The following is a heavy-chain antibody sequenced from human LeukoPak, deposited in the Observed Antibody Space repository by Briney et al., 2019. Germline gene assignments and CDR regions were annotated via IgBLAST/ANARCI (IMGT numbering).Heavy chain of an antibody. D-gene: IGHD3-22*01. CDR2: INRDGSGT. J-gene: IGHJ5*02. CDR3: ARDPHGYWWFDP. Sequence: PGALLLLCSAASGSTCSNSWMRCVRQAPGKGLLWVSRINRDGSGTSYADSVKGRFTISRDNRKNTLYLQMNNLRAEDTAVYYCARDPHGYWWFDPWGQGTLVTVSS. CDR1: GSTCSNSW. V-gene: IGHV3-74*01.